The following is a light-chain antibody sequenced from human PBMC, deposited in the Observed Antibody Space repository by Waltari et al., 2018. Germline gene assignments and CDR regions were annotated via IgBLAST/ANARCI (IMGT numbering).Light chain of an antibody. J-gene: IGKJ2*01. CDR1: QGILNS. V-gene: IGKV1-NL1*01. Sequence: DIQMTQSPSSLSASVGDTVTITCRTSQGILNSLAWYQQKSGKAPKVLLTTESRLQSGVPSMFSGSGSGTLYTLTISGLQPEDFATYYCQQYCVFPYTFGQGTKLEI. CDR2: TES. CDR3: QQYCVFPYT.